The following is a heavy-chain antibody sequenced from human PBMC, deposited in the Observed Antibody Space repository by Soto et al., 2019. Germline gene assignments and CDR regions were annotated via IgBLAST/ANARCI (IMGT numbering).Heavy chain of an antibody. J-gene: IGHJ4*02. Sequence: XTLSLLCAVSGGALSSSNWWSWVRQPPGKGLEWIGEIYHSGSTNYNPSLKSRVTISVDKSKNQFSLKLSSLTAADTAVYYCARGIDYGDYDYWGQGTLGTVSS. CDR1: GGALSSSNW. CDR3: ARGIDYGDYDY. D-gene: IGHD4-17*01. V-gene: IGHV4-4*02. CDR2: IYHSGST.